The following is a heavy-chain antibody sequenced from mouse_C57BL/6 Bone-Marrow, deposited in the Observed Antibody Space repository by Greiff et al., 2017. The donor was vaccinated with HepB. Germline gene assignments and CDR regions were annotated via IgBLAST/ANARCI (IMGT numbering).Heavy chain of an antibody. CDR2: IHPNSGST. CDR1: GYTFTSYW. V-gene: IGHV1-64*01. CDR3: FYDGYYSWYFDV. J-gene: IGHJ1*03. Sequence: QVQLQQPGAELVKPGASVKLSCKASGYTFTSYWMHWVKQRPGQGLEWIGMIHPNSGSTNYNEKFKSKATLTVDKSSSTAYMQLSNLTSEDSAVYYCFYDGYYSWYFDVWGTGTTVTVSS. D-gene: IGHD2-3*01.